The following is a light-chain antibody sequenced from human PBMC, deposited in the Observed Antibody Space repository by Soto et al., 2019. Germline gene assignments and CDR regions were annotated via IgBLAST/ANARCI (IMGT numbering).Light chain of an antibody. CDR1: QSINNY. V-gene: IGKV1-39*01. CDR2: AAS. CDR3: QQSSTTPIT. J-gene: IGKJ5*01. Sequence: DIQMTQSPSSLSASVGDRVTITCRASQSINNYLNWYQQKPGKAPNLLIYAASTLQSGVPPRFSGSGSGTDFTLTISSVAPADLATYYCQQSSTTPITFGQGTRLEIK.